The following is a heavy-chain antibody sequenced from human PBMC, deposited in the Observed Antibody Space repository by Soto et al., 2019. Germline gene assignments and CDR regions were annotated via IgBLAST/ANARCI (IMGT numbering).Heavy chain of an antibody. V-gene: IGHV3-23*01. CDR1: GFTFSNVW. CDR3: ASRKPGYCISTSCYYYYGMDV. Sequence: GRSLRLSCAASGFTFSNVWMSWVRQAPGKGLEWVSAISGSGGSTYYADSVKGRFTISRDNSKNTLYLQMNSLRAEDTAVYYCASRKPGYCISTSCYYYYGMDVWGQGTTVTVSS. J-gene: IGHJ6*02. D-gene: IGHD2-2*01. CDR2: ISGSGGST.